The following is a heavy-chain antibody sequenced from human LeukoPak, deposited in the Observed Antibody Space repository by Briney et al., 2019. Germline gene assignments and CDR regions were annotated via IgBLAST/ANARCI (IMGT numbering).Heavy chain of an antibody. CDR2: VHSSGRT. CDR3: ARHDEESPGEYCFLLSFDY. D-gene: IGHD4-17*01. J-gene: IGHJ4*01. Sequence: SETLSLTCTVSGGSINNFYWSWIRQSPGKGLEWIGYVHSSGRTDYNPSLRSRVSMSADTSKSQLSLRLTSVTAADTAVYFCARHDEESPGEYCFLLSFDYWGPGSLVTVSS. V-gene: IGHV4-59*08. CDR1: GGSINNFY.